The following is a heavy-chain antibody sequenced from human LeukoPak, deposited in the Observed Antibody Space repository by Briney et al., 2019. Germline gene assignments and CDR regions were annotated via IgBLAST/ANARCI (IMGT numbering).Heavy chain of an antibody. V-gene: IGHV4-59*01. CDR3: ARDMTYTGSYPPFDY. CDR2: IYYSGST. CDR1: GGSISSYY. Sequence: SETLSLTCTVSGGSISSYYWSWIRQPPGKGLEWIGYIYYSGSTNYNPSLKSRITISVDTSKNQFSLKLSSVTAADTAVYYCARDMTYTGSYPPFDYWGQGTLVTVSS. J-gene: IGHJ4*02. D-gene: IGHD1-26*01.